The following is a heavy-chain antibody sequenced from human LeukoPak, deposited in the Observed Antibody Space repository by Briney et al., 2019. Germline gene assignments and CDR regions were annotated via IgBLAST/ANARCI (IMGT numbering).Heavy chain of an antibody. V-gene: IGHV5-51*01. CDR2: IYPGDSGT. CDR3: ARHPYDFWSGYSRPSYYYYYMDV. J-gene: IGHJ6*03. D-gene: IGHD3-3*01. CDR1: GYSFTSYW. Sequence: GESLKISCKGSGYSFTSYWIGWVRQMPGKGLEWMGIIYPGDSGTRYSPSFQGQVTISADKSISTAYLQWSSLKASDTAMYYCARHPYDFWSGYSRPSYYYYYMDVWGKGTTVTISS.